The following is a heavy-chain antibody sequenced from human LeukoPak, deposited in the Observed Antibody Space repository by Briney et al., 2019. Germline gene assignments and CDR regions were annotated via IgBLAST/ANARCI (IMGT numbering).Heavy chain of an antibody. CDR3: TGHLSRNTYDLR. CDR1: GFTFGDYS. Sequence: GGSLRLSCRTSGFTFGDYSMSWVSPPPGRGMEWVGFITSKSYGETTEYAASVRGRFTISRDDSNSIAYLQMNSLKTEDTAVYFCTGHLSRNTYDLRWGQGTLVTVHS. CDR2: ITSKSYGETT. J-gene: IGHJ4*02. V-gene: IGHV3-49*04. D-gene: IGHD5-18*01.